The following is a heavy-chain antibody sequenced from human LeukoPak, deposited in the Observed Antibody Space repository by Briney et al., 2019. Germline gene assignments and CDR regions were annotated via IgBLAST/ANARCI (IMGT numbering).Heavy chain of an antibody. Sequence: PSETLSLTCTVSGGSISSGSYYWSWIRQPAGKGLECIGRIYTSGSTNYNPSLKSRVTISVDTSKNQFSLKLSSVTAADTAVYYCARHYYYDSFNDFYFDYWGQGTLVTVSS. D-gene: IGHD3-22*01. CDR3: ARHYYYDSFNDFYFDY. CDR2: IYTSGST. J-gene: IGHJ4*02. V-gene: IGHV4-61*02. CDR1: GGSISSGSYY.